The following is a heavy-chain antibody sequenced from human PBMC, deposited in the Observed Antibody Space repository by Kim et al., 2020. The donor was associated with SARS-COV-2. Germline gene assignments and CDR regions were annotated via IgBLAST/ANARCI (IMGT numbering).Heavy chain of an antibody. CDR3: ARAVTHRWLLVAHFDY. CDR2: IYYSGST. D-gene: IGHD3-22*01. CDR1: GGSINSGGYY. V-gene: IGHV4-31*03. J-gene: IGHJ4*02. Sequence: SETLSLTCTVSGGSINSGGYYWSWIRQHPGKGLEWIGYIYYSGSTYYNPSLKSRVTISVDTSKNQFSLKLSSVTAADTAVYYCARAVTHRWLLVAHFDYWGQGTLVTVSS.